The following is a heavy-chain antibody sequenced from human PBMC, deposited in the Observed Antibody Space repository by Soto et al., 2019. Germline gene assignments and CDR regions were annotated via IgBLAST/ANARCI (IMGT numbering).Heavy chain of an antibody. Sequence: ASVKVSCKASGYTFTSYDINWVRQATGQGLERMGWMNPNSGKIGYEHKFQGRVTMTRNTSISTAYMELSSLTSDDTAVYYCARGKWGTTFTTGFDPWGQGTLVTVSS. D-gene: IGHD4-4*01. J-gene: IGHJ5*02. V-gene: IGHV1-8*01. CDR3: ARGKWGTTFTTGFDP. CDR2: MNPNSGKI. CDR1: GYTFTSYD.